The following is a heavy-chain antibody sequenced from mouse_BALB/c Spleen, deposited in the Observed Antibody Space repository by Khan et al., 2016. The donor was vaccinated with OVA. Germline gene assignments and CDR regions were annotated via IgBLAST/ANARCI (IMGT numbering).Heavy chain of an antibody. D-gene: IGHD2-4*01. CDR1: GYTFTNYG. CDR2: INTYTGEP. Sequence: QIQLVQSGPELKKPGETVKISCKASGYTFTNYGMNWVKQAPGKGLKWMGWINTYTGEPTYADDFKGRFAFSLETSASTAYLQINNLKNEDMATYFCAREDLSYEYDGVYYAMDYRGQGTSVTVSS. J-gene: IGHJ4*01. V-gene: IGHV9-1*02. CDR3: AREDLSYEYDGVYYAMDY.